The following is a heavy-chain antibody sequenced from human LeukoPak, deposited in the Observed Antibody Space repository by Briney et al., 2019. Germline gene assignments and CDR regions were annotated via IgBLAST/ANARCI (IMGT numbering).Heavy chain of an antibody. V-gene: IGHV1-18*01. D-gene: IGHD3-3*01. CDR3: ARASVYYDFWSGYYTEDY. CDR1: GYTFTSYG. Sequence: ASVKVSCKASGYTFTSYGISWVRQAPGQGLEWMGWISAYNGNTNYAQKLQGRVTMTTDTSTSTAYMGLRSLRSDDTAVYYCARASVYYDFWSGYYTEDYWGQGTLVTVSS. CDR2: ISAYNGNT. J-gene: IGHJ4*02.